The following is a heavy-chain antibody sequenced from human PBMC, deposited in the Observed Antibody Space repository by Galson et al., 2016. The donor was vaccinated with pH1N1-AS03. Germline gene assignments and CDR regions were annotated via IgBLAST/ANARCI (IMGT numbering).Heavy chain of an antibody. J-gene: IGHJ4*02. D-gene: IGHD2/OR15-2a*01. CDR2: IYYSGST. Sequence: QPPGKGLEWIGSIYYSGSTYYNPSLKSRVTISVDTSKNQFSLKLSSVTAADTAVYYCGWYRAVVLRVLPVDDWGPGTLVTVSS. CDR3: GWYRAVVLRVLPVDD. V-gene: IGHV4-39*01.